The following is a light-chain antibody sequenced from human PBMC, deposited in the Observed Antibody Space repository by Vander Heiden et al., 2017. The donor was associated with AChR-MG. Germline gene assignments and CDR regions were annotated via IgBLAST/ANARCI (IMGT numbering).Light chain of an antibody. J-gene: IGLJ1*01. CDR3: QSADSSGTYV. CDR1: ALPKQY. CDR2: NDS. Sequence: SSELTQPPSVPVSPGQTARITCSGDALPKQYAYWYQQKPGQPPVLVIYNDSERPSVIPGRFSGSSAATTITLTISGVQAEDDADYYHQSADSSGTYVFGTGTKVTVL. V-gene: IGLV3-25*03.